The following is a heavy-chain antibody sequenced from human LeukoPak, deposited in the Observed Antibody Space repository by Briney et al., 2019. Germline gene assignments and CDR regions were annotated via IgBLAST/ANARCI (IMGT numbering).Heavy chain of an antibody. V-gene: IGHV4-61*02. J-gene: IGHJ3*02. CDR3: ARDLHRGVSVDAFDI. CDR1: GGSISSGSYY. Sequence: SQTLSLTCTVSGGSISSGSYYWSWIRQPAGKGLEWIGRIYTSGSTNYNPSLESRVTISVDTFKNQFSLKLSSVTAADTAVYYCARDLHRGVSVDAFDIWGQGTMVTVSS. CDR2: IYTSGST. D-gene: IGHD5/OR15-5a*01.